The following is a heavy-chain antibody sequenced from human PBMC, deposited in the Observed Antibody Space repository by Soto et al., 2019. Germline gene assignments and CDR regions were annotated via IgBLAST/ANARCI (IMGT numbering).Heavy chain of an antibody. V-gene: IGHV1-69*01. CDR2: IIPICGTA. CDR1: GGTFSSYA. Sequence: QVQLVQSGAEVKKPGSSVKVSCKASGGTFSSYAISWVRQAPGQGLEWMGGIIPICGTANYAQKFQGRVTITADESTSTAYMELSSLRSEDTAVYYCARAFHYGDYANYYYYGMDVWGQGTTVTVSS. D-gene: IGHD4-17*01. CDR3: ARAFHYGDYANYYYYGMDV. J-gene: IGHJ6*02.